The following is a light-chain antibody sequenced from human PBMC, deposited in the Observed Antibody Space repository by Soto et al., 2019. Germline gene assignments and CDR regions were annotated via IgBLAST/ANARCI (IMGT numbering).Light chain of an antibody. Sequence: QLTQSPSSLSASVGARVTITCRSSQGIGSDLAWYQQKPGRAPKLLIFGASTLQSGVPSRFSGSGSGTDFTLTVSRLQPEDLATYFCQKLNAYPPWTVGQGNKGDI. CDR1: QGIGSD. CDR2: GAS. J-gene: IGKJ1*01. V-gene: IGKV1-9*01. CDR3: QKLNAYPPWT.